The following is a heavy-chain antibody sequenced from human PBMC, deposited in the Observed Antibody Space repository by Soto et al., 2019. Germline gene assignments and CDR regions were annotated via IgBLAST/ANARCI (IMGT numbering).Heavy chain of an antibody. CDR3: ARGSELRFLEWSLLPFDP. J-gene: IGHJ5*02. CDR1: GYTFTGYY. V-gene: IGHV1-2*02. Sequence: GASVKVSCKASGYTFTGYYMHWVRQAPGQGLEWMGWINPNSGGTNYAQKFQGRVTMTRDTSISTAYMELSRLRSDDTAVYYCARGSELRFLEWSLLPFDPWGQGTLVTVSS. CDR2: INPNSGGT. D-gene: IGHD3-3*01.